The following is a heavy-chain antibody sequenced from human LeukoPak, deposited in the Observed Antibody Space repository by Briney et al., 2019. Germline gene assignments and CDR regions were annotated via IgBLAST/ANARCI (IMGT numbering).Heavy chain of an antibody. V-gene: IGHV3-23*01. CDR3: ARDSPRGYVY. CDR1: EFTFNNYA. CDR2: ISGSGGNT. D-gene: IGHD3-16*01. J-gene: IGHJ4*02. Sequence: GGSLRLSCVASEFTFNNYAMAWVRQGPGKGLEWVSSISGSGGNTYYADSVKGRFTISRDNSKNTLYLQMNSLRAEDTAVYYCARDSPRGYVYWGQGTLVTVSS.